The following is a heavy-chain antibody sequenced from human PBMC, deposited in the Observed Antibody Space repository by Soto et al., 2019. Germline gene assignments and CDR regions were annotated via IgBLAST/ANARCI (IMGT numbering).Heavy chain of an antibody. CDR1: GGSISSSSYY. D-gene: IGHD5-18*01. CDR3: AKRGYSVAYLPFDD. V-gene: IGHV4-39*01. Sequence: QLQLQESGPGLVKPSETLSLTCTVSGGSISSSSYYWGWIRQPPGKGLDWIGIIYYSGRTYYHRSLTRRVTISVNTSKNQFSLNLTSVTAADTAFYYCAKRGYSVAYLPFDDWGQGTLVTVSS. J-gene: IGHJ4*02. CDR2: IYYSGRT.